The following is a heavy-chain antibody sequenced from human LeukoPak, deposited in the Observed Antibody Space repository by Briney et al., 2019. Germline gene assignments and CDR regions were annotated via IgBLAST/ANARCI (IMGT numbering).Heavy chain of an antibody. CDR3: ARVRRGSSWYLFDY. CDR2: IKQDGSEK. V-gene: IGHV3-7*01. Sequence: GGSLRLSCAASGFTFSSYWMSWVRQAPGKGQEWVANIKQDGSEKCYVDSVKGRFTISRDNAKNSLYLQMNSLRAEDTAVYYCARVRRGSSWYLFDYWGQGTLVTVSS. J-gene: IGHJ4*02. CDR1: GFTFSSYW. D-gene: IGHD6-13*01.